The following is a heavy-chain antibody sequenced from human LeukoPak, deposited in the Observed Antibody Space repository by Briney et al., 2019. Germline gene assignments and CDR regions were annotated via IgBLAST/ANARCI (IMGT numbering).Heavy chain of an antibody. Sequence: SETLSLTCSVSGGSISSSGYYWGWIRQPPGKGLEWIGYIYYSGSTYYNPSLKSRVTISVDTSKNQFSLKLSSVTAADTAVYYCARAIVVVAATSHWFDPWGQGTLVTVSS. D-gene: IGHD2-15*01. CDR3: ARAIVVVAATSHWFDP. J-gene: IGHJ5*02. V-gene: IGHV4-31*03. CDR1: GGSISSSGYY. CDR2: IYYSGST.